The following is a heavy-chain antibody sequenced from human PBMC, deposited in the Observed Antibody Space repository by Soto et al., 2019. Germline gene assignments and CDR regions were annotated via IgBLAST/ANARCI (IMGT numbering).Heavy chain of an antibody. CDR3: ARALSPAVGTFDY. CDR2: INHSGST. V-gene: IGHV4-34*01. J-gene: IGHJ4*02. Sequence: PSETLSLTCAVYGGSFSGYYWSWIRQPPGKGLEWIGEINHSGSTNYNPSLKSRVTISVDTSKNQFSLKLSSVTAADTAVYYCARALSPAVGTFDYWGQGTLVTVSS. CDR1: GGSFSGYY. D-gene: IGHD1-26*01.